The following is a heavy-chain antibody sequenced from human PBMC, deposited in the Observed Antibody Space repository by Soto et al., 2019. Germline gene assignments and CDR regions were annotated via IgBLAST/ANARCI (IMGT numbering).Heavy chain of an antibody. CDR3: ARVTVTTKDYYYMDV. CDR1: GFTFSSYS. J-gene: IGHJ6*03. V-gene: IGHV3-48*01. Sequence: GGSLRLSCAASGFTFSSYSMNWVRQAPGKGLEWVSYISSSSSTIYYADSVKGRFTISRDNAKNSLFLQMNSLRAEDTAVYYCARVTVTTKDYYYMDVWGKGTTVTVSS. CDR2: ISSSSSTI. D-gene: IGHD4-17*01.